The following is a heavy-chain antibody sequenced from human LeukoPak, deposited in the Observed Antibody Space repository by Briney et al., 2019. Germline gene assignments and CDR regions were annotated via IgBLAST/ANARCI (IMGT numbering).Heavy chain of an antibody. V-gene: IGHV4-61*02. D-gene: IGHD4/OR15-4a*01. CDR2: IYTSGST. CDR1: GGSISSGSYY. Sequence: SETLSLTCTVSGGSISSGSYYWSWIRQPAGKGLEWIGRIYTSGSTNYNPSLKSRVTISVDTSKNQFSLKLSSATAADTAVYYCARDPGLYYFDYWGQGTLVTVSS. CDR3: ARDPGLYYFDY. J-gene: IGHJ4*02.